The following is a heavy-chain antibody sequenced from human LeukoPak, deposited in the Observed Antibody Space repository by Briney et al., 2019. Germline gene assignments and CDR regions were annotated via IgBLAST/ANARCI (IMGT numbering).Heavy chain of an antibody. V-gene: IGHV3-23*01. CDR3: ATDAGGSPDYYYYYGMDV. J-gene: IGHJ6*02. CDR1: GFTFSSYA. D-gene: IGHD2-8*02. Sequence: GGSLRLSCAASGFTFSSYAMSWVRQAPGKGLEWVSAISGSGGSTYYADSVKGRFAISRDNSKNTLYLQMNSLRAEDTAVYYCATDAGGSPDYYYYYGMDVWGQGTTVTVSS. CDR2: ISGSGGST.